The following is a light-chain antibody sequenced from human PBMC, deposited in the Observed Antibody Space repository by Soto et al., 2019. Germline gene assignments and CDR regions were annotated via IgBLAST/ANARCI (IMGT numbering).Light chain of an antibody. CDR2: AAS. Sequence: DIQMTQSPSSLSASVEDRVIITCRASQSISNHLNWYQQKPGKAPKLLIFAASSLQSGVPSRFSGSRSGPDFTLTISRLQPEDFATYYCQQSYSSPQTFGQGTKVDIK. CDR3: QQSYSSPQT. J-gene: IGKJ1*01. V-gene: IGKV1-39*01. CDR1: QSISNH.